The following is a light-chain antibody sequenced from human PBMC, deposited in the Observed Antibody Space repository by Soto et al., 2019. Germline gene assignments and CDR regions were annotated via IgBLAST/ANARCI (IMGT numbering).Light chain of an antibody. J-gene: IGLJ1*01. V-gene: IGLV2-8*01. CDR1: SSDAGDYNF. Sequence: QSALTQPPSASGSPGQSVTISCTGTSSDAGDYNFVSWYQQYPGKAPKLMIYEVTKRPSGVPDRFSGSKSGNTASLTVSGLQAEDEADYYCCSFAGNLYVFGTGTKVTVL. CDR3: CSFAGNLYV. CDR2: EVT.